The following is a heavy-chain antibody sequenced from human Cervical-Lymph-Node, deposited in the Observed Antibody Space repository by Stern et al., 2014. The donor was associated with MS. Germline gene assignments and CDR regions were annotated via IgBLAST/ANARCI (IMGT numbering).Heavy chain of an antibody. CDR2: ISSTSDYT. Sequence: EVQLVESGGGLVKPGGSLRLSCAASGFSFNWDNMNWVRQAPGQGLEWVSSISSTSDYTYYADSVKCRFTISRDNAKKSLYLQMNSLRADDTAVYYCARDALFDSWGQGTLVTVSS. V-gene: IGHV3-21*01. CDR1: GFSFNWDN. J-gene: IGHJ4*02. CDR3: ARDALFDS.